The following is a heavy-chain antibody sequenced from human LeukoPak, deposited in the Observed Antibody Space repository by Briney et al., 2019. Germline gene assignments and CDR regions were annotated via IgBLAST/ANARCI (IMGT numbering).Heavy chain of an antibody. CDR2: ISGSGGST. Sequence: PGGSLRLSCAASGFTVSNTYMSWVRQAPGKGLEWVSAISGSGGSTYYADSVKGRFTISRDNSKNTLYLQMNSLRAEDTAVYYCPVGFPLFDYWGQGTLVTVSS. J-gene: IGHJ4*02. CDR3: PVGFPLFDY. V-gene: IGHV3-23*01. CDR1: GFTVSNTY. D-gene: IGHD3-10*01.